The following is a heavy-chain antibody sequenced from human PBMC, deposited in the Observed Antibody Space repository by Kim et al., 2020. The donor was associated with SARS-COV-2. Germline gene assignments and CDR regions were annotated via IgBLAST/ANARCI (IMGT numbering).Heavy chain of an antibody. J-gene: IGHJ6*02. Sequence: GGSLRLSCAASGFTFSSYGMHWVRQAPGKGLEWVAVIWYDGSNKYYADSVKGRFTISRDNSKNTLYLQMNSLRAEDTAVYYCARGLRIARSPGKYYYYYYGMDVWGQGTTVTVSS. CDR2: IWYDGSNK. CDR1: GFTFSSYG. V-gene: IGHV3-33*01. D-gene: IGHD6-13*01. CDR3: ARGLRIARSPGKYYYYYYGMDV.